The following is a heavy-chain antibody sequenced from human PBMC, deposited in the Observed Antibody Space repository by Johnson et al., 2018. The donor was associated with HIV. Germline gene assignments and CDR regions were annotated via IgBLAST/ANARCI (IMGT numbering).Heavy chain of an antibody. Sequence: VQLVESGGGLVKPGGSLRLSCGPSGFTVTNAWMNWVRQAPGKGLEWVGRIKSKTDGGTTDYAAPVKCRFTISRDDSKTTVYMQMNSLKTGDTAVYYCARAVAGMGNAFDIWGLGTMVTVSS. CDR2: IKSKTDGGTT. CDR3: ARAVAGMGNAFDI. D-gene: IGHD6-19*01. CDR1: GFTVTNAW. V-gene: IGHV3-15*01. J-gene: IGHJ3*02.